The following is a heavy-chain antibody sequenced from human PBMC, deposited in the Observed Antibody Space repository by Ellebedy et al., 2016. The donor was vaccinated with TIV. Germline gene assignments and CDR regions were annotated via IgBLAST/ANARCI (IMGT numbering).Heavy chain of an antibody. J-gene: IGHJ4*02. Sequence: GESLKISCKGSGYSFTSYWIGWVRQMPGKGLEWMGIIYPGDSDTRYSPSFQGQVTISADKSISTAYLQWSSLKASDTAMYYCARDLKVGYSSSWYFYWGQGTLVTVSS. CDR2: IYPGDSDT. CDR3: ARDLKVGYSSSWYFY. D-gene: IGHD6-13*01. V-gene: IGHV5-51*01. CDR1: GYSFTSYW.